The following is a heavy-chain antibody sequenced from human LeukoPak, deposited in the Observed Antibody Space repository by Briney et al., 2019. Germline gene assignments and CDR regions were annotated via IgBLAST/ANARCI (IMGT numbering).Heavy chain of an antibody. CDR1: GFTFSSYS. Sequence: PGGSLRLSCAASGFTFSSYSMNWVRQAPGKGLEWVSSISGGGGSTYYGDSVKGRFTISRDNSKTTLYLQMYSLGAEDTAVYYCARLPVAINGYFDPWGQGTLVTVSS. V-gene: IGHV3-23*01. J-gene: IGHJ5*02. D-gene: IGHD2-2*01. CDR2: ISGGGGST. CDR3: ARLPVAINGYFDP.